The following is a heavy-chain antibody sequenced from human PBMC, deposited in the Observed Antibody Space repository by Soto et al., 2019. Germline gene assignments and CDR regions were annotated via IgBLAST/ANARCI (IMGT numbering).Heavy chain of an antibody. CDR3: AKADSNYAGRFSYYYMDV. V-gene: IGHV1-18*01. Sequence: QVQLVQSGTEVKKPGASVKVSCQASGYTFRSYGISWVRQAPGQGLEWMGWISGYNGNTHYSQKFQGKVTMTTDTSTSTAYMELRNLRSDDTAVYYCAKADSNYAGRFSYYYMDVWGTGTMVTVSS. CDR1: GYTFRSYG. D-gene: IGHD4-4*01. J-gene: IGHJ6*03. CDR2: ISGYNGNT.